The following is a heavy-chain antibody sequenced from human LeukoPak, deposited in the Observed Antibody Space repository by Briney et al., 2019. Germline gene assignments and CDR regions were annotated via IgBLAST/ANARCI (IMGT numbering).Heavy chain of an antibody. Sequence: GGSLRLSCAASGFTFSSYWMHWVRQAPGKGLVWVSRINNDGSSTNYADSVKGRFTIFRDNAKNTLYLQMNSLRAEDTAMYYCARDLCSGGSCYFDYWGQGTLVTVSS. CDR2: INNDGSST. D-gene: IGHD2-15*01. V-gene: IGHV3-74*01. CDR1: GFTFSSYW. CDR3: ARDLCSGGSCYFDY. J-gene: IGHJ4*02.